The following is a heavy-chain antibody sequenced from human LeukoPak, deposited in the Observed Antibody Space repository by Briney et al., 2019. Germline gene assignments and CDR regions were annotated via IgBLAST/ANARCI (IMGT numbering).Heavy chain of an antibody. CDR3: ARGRRVPAAIYYYYYYMDV. CDR2: IYTSGNT. Sequence: XXXTXXVSGGSXSSYYWSCIRQPAGKGLEWIGRIYTSGNTNYNPSLRSRVTISVDTSKNQFSLRLSSVTAADTAVYYCARGRRVPAAIYYYYYYMDVWGKGTTVTISS. CDR1: GGSXSSYY. V-gene: IGHV4-4*07. D-gene: IGHD2-2*01. J-gene: IGHJ6*03.